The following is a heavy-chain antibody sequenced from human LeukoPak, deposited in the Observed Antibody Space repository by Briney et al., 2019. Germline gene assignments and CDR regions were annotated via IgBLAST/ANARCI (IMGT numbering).Heavy chain of an antibody. CDR1: GGSVSSNSAA. CDR3: ARRITMTIDY. V-gene: IGHV6-1*01. Sequence: SQTLSLTCAISGGSVSSNSAAWNWIRQSPSRGLEWLGRTYYRSKWYNDYAGSVKSRITINSDTSKNQFSLQLNSVSPEDTAVYYCARRITMTIDYWGQGTLVTVSS. D-gene: IGHD3-22*01. J-gene: IGHJ4*02. CDR2: TYYRSKWYN.